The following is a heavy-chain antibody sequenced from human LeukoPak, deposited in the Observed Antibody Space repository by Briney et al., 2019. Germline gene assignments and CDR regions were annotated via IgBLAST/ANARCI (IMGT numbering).Heavy chain of an antibody. Sequence: ASVPVSCKACRYSFTEYYMLWLRQAPAQGREGMGWINPNSCETNYAQKFQGRVTMTRDTSISTAYMELSRLRADDTAVYYCARERQSGSYLLNWFDPWGQGTLVTVSS. CDR1: RYSFTEYY. J-gene: IGHJ5*02. D-gene: IGHD1-26*01. CDR2: INPNSCET. CDR3: ARERQSGSYLLNWFDP. V-gene: IGHV1-2*02.